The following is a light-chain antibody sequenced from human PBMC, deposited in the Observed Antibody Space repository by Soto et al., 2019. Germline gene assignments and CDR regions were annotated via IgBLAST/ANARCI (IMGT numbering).Light chain of an antibody. CDR1: QNIDNY. J-gene: IGKJ1*01. CDR3: QQCYSIPT. Sequence: DIQMTQSPSSLSASVGDRVTITCRASQNIDNYLNWYQQKPGRAPKLLIYATSSVQSGVPSRFSGSGSGADFTLTISSLQPEDSATYYWQQCYSIPTFGQGTKVEIK. V-gene: IGKV1-39*01. CDR2: ATS.